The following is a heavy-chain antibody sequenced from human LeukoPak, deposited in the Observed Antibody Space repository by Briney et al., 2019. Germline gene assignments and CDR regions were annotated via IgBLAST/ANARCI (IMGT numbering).Heavy chain of an antibody. CDR2: ISGSGGST. CDR3: AKRWTSESSGWYVHY. Sequence: GGSLRLSCAASGFTFSSYAMSWVRQAPGKGLEWVSAISGSGGSTHYADSVKGRFTISRDNSKNTLYLQMNSLRAEDTAVYYCAKRWTSESSGWYVHYWGQGTLVTVSS. D-gene: IGHD6-19*01. CDR1: GFTFSSYA. J-gene: IGHJ4*02. V-gene: IGHV3-23*01.